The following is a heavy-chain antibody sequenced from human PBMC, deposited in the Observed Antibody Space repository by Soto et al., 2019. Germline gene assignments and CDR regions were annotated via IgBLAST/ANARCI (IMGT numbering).Heavy chain of an antibody. CDR3: ARDLENRDLTHGDYYYGMDV. J-gene: IGHJ6*01. Sequence: GASVKVSCKASGYTFTSYYMHWVRQAPGQGLEWMGIINPSGGSTSYAQKFQGRVTMTRDTSTSTVYMELSSLRSEDTAVYYCARDLENRDLTHGDYYYGMDVWGQATTVTVSS. D-gene: IGHD3-3*01. V-gene: IGHV1-46*01. CDR1: GYTFTSYY. CDR2: INPSGGST.